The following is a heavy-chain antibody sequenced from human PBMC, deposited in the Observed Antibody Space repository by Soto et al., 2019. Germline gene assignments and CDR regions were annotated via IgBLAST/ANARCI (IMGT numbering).Heavy chain of an antibody. J-gene: IGHJ3*02. V-gene: IGHV5-51*01. D-gene: IGHD1-7*01. Sequence: SCKGSGYRFNNYWIGWVRQMPGKGLEWMGIIYPGDSDTRYSPSFQGQVTISVDKSITTAYLQWSSLKASDTAMYYCARLTGNTGAFDIWGQGTMVTVSS. CDR1: GYRFNNYW. CDR3: ARLTGNTGAFDI. CDR2: IYPGDSDT.